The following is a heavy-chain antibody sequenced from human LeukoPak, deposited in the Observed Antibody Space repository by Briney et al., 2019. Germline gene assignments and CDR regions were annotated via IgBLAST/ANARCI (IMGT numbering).Heavy chain of an antibody. D-gene: IGHD3-22*01. CDR3: ARLASDYYDSSGPRRGAFDI. V-gene: IGHV3-21*04. CDR2: ISSSSSYI. Sequence: GGSLRLSCAASRFTFSSYSMNWVRQAPGKGLEWVSSISSSSSYIYYADSVKGRFTISRDNSKNTLYLQVNSLRAEDTAVYYCARLASDYYDSSGPRRGAFDIWGQGTMVTVPS. J-gene: IGHJ3*02. CDR1: RFTFSSYS.